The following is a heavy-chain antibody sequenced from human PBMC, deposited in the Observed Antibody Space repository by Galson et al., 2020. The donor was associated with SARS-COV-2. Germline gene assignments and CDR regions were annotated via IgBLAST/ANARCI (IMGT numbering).Heavy chain of an antibody. CDR2: MYYDGST. J-gene: IGHJ4*02. Sequence: ASETLSLTCTVSAVSISSSYWSWIRQPPGKGLEWIGYMYYDGSTDYNPSLRRRVTISLDTSKSQFSLKMISVTAADTAVYYCTREGEEGYNIVDYGGQGCLVTVAA. CDR3: TREGEEGYNIVDY. CDR1: AVSISSSY. V-gene: IGHV4-59*01. D-gene: IGHD3-9*01.